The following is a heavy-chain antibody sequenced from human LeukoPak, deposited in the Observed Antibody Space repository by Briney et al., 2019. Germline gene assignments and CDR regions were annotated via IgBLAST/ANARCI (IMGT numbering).Heavy chain of an antibody. J-gene: IGHJ4*02. V-gene: IGHV3-74*01. CDR3: ARVYLERLTAGYFDH. D-gene: IGHD2-8*01. Sequence: GSLRLSCTASGFIFSTYWMHWVRQAPGKGLVWVSRINSVGSSTNYADSVKGRFTISRDNSKNTLYLQMNSLRDEDSAAYYCARVYLERLTAGYFDHWGQGTWVTVSP. CDR1: GFIFSTYW. CDR2: INSVGSST.